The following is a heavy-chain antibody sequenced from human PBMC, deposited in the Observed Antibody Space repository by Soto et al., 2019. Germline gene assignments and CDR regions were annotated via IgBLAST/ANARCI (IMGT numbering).Heavy chain of an antibody. Sequence: QVQLVQSGAEVKKPGASVKVSCKASGYTFTGYYMHWVRQAPGQGLEWMGWINPNSGGTNYAQKFQGRVTMTRDTSISTAYMELSRLRSDDTAVYYCAREKKGTVTTQKEWYFYLWGRGTLVTVSS. CDR2: INPNSGGT. V-gene: IGHV1-2*02. J-gene: IGHJ2*01. CDR3: AREKKGTVTTQKEWYFYL. CDR1: GYTFTGYY. D-gene: IGHD4-17*01.